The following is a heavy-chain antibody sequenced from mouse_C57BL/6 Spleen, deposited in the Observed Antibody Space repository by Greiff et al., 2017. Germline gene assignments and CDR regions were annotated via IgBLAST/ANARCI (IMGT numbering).Heavy chain of an antibody. D-gene: IGHD4-1*01. CDR1: GFTFSSYG. Sequence: EVQLQESGGDLVKPGGSLKLSCAASGFTFSSYGMSLVRQPPDKRLEWVATISSGGSYTYYPDSVKGRFTISRDNAKNTLYLQMSSLKSEDTAMYDCARPGTEEAWFAYWGQGTLVTVSA. J-gene: IGHJ3*01. CDR3: ARPGTEEAWFAY. V-gene: IGHV5-6*01. CDR2: ISSGGSYT.